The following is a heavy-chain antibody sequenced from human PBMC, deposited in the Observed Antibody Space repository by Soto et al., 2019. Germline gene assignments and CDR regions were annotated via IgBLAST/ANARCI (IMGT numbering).Heavy chain of an antibody. J-gene: IGHJ3*02. CDR1: GSSFSTYW. V-gene: IGHV5-51*01. Sequence: PGESLKISCKGSGSSFSTYWIGWVRQMPGKGLEWMGIIYPGDSDTRYSPSFQGQVTISADKSISTAYLQWSSLKASDTAIYYCATPPYSDAFDIWGQGTMVTVSS. CDR2: IYPGDSDT. CDR3: ATPPYSDAFDI. D-gene: IGHD2-15*01.